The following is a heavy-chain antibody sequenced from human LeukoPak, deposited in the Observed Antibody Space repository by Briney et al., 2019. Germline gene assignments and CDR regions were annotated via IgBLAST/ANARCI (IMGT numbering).Heavy chain of an antibody. J-gene: IGHJ4*02. D-gene: IGHD6-13*01. Sequence: GSLRLSCAASGFTFSSYAMHWVRQAPGKGLEWVAVISYDGSNKYYADSVKGRFTISRDNSKNTLYLQMNSLRAEDTAVYYCARDLTSSWYGSLDYWGQGTLVTVSS. V-gene: IGHV3-30-3*01. CDR3: ARDLTSSWYGSLDY. CDR2: ISYDGSNK. CDR1: GFTFSSYA.